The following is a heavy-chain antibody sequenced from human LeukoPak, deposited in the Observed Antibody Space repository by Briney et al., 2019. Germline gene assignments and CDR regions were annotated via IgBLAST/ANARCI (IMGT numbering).Heavy chain of an antibody. CDR2: IVDSQRI. Sequence: PSQTLSLTCTVSGASVSSGRYYWSWIRQHPGKGLEWIAYIVDSQRIYYNPSLKSRLILSLDTSENQFSLSLSSMTAADTAVYSCASGYGSGWFDAWGQGTLVAVSS. CDR3: ASGYGSGWFDA. V-gene: IGHV4-31*03. J-gene: IGHJ5*02. CDR1: GASVSSGRYY. D-gene: IGHD5-18*01.